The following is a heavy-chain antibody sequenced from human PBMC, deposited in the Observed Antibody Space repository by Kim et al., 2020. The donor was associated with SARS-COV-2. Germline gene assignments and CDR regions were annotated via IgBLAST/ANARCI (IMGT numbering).Heavy chain of an antibody. D-gene: IGHD3-22*01. V-gene: IGHV1-46*01. Sequence: QKLKGRVTVTRDTSTSTVYMELSSLRSEDTAVYYCARKYYDTSGYRFDYWGQGTLVTVSS. J-gene: IGHJ4*02. CDR3: ARKYYDTSGYRFDY.